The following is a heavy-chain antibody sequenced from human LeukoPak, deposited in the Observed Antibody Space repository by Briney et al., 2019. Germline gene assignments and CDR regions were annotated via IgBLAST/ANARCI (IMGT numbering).Heavy chain of an antibody. V-gene: IGHV3-21*04. D-gene: IGHD3-16*01. CDR3: ARGGGLDV. CDR2: ISSSSSYI. Sequence: PGGSLRLSCAASGFTFSSYSMNWVRQAPGKGLEWVSSISSSSSYIYYADSVKGRLTISRDNAKNSLYLQVSNLRAEDTAVYFCARGGGLDVWGQGATVTVSS. CDR1: GFTFSSYS. J-gene: IGHJ6*02.